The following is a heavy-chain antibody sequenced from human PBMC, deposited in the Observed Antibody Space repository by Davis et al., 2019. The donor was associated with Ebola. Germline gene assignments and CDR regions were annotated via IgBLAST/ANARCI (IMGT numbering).Heavy chain of an antibody. CDR2: IYYSGST. J-gene: IGHJ4*02. D-gene: IGHD6-6*01. V-gene: IGHV4-61*05. CDR1: GGSISSSSYY. Sequence: SETLSLTCTVSGGSISSSSYYWGWIRQPPGKGLEWIGYIYYSGSTNYNPSLKSRVTISVDTSKNQFSLKLSSVTAADTAVYYCARMSIAARPIDYWGQGTLVTVSS. CDR3: ARMSIAARPIDY.